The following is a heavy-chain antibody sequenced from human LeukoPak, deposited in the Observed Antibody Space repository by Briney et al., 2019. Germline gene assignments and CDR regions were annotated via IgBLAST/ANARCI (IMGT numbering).Heavy chain of an antibody. V-gene: IGHV3-23*01. Sequence: PGGSLRLSCAASVFTFSSYAMSWVRQAPGKGLEWVSAISGSGGSTYYADSVKGRFTISRDNSKNTLYLQMNSLRAEDTAVYYCAKVVDAWGVRLGELSLWGQGTLVTVSS. D-gene: IGHD3-16*02. CDR1: VFTFSSYA. CDR2: ISGSGGST. CDR3: AKVVDAWGVRLGELSL. J-gene: IGHJ4*02.